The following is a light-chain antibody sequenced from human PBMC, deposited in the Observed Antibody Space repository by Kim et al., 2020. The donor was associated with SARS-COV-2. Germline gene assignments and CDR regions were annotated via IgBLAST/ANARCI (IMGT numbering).Light chain of an antibody. CDR1: TSNIGGNT. CDR3: GAWDDTLNGYV. Sequence: ELTQPPSASGTPGQRVTISCSGSTSNIGGNTVNWYQQVPGTAPKLLMYRDNQRPSGVPDRFSGSKSGPSASLAISGLQSEDEAEYYCGAWDDTLNGYVFGPGTKVTVL. V-gene: IGLV1-44*01. J-gene: IGLJ1*01. CDR2: RDN.